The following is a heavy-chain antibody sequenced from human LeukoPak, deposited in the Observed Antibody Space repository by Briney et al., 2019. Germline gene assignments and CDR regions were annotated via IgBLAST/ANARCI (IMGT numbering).Heavy chain of an antibody. J-gene: IGHJ4*02. CDR3: AKDLEGYDSTGYQDY. CDR1: GFTASSSY. Sequence: GGSLRLSCAASGFTASSSYMSWVRQAPGKGLEWVSLIYSGGSTYYGDSVKGRFTISRDNSKNTVYLQMNSLRAEDTALYYCAKDLEGYDSTGYQDYWGQGTLVTVSS. D-gene: IGHD3-22*01. CDR2: IYSGGST. V-gene: IGHV3-66*01.